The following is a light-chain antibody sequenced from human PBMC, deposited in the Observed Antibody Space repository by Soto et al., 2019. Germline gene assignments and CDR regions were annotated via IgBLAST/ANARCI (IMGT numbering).Light chain of an antibody. CDR1: QYINTR. CDR3: QQQGRSWIT. J-gene: IGKJ5*01. Sequence: ESVLTQSPATVSSFPGHMVTLVCRASQYINTRLAWYQHRPGQAPRLLIYQTSLRAAGIPARFSASGSGTDFTLTISRLEPEDFAVYYCQQQGRSWITFGQGTRLEI. V-gene: IGKV3-11*01. CDR2: QTS.